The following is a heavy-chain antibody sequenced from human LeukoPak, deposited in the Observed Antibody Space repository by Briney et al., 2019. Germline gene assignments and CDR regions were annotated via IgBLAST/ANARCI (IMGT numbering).Heavy chain of an antibody. D-gene: IGHD1-1*01. CDR1: GFTFSSYA. CDR2: ISSNGGST. V-gene: IGHV3-64*01. Sequence: GGSLRLSCAASGFTFSSYAMHWVRQAPGKGLEYVSAISSNGGSTYYANSVKGRFTISRDNSKNTLYLQMGSLRAEDMAVYYCARERATGTTLYAFDIWGQGTMVTVSS. CDR3: ARERATGTTLYAFDI. J-gene: IGHJ3*02.